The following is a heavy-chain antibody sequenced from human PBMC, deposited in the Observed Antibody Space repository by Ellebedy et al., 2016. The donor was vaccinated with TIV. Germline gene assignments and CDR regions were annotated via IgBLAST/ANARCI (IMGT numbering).Heavy chain of an antibody. Sequence: AASVKVSCKASGYTFTTYAMHWVRQAPGQRLEWMAWINAGNGNTKYSQKFQGRVTMTRNTSINTAYMELSSLRSEDTAVYYCARGYALDFWGQGALVTVSS. CDR3: ARGYALDF. D-gene: IGHD5-12*01. V-gene: IGHV1-3*01. J-gene: IGHJ4*02. CDR2: INAGNGNT. CDR1: GYTFTTYA.